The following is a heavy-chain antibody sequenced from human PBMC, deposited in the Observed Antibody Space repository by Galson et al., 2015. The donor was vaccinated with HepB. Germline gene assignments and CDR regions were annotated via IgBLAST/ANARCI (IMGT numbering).Heavy chain of an antibody. CDR1: GFTFSSYG. CDR3: AKDRLPSDYYYYYMDV. Sequence: SLRLSCAASGFTFSSYGMHWVRQAPGKGLEWVAVISYDGSNKYYADSVKGRFTISRDNSKNTLYLQMNSLRAEDTAVYYRAKDRLPSDYYYYYMDVWGKGTTVTVSS. V-gene: IGHV3-30*18. CDR2: ISYDGSNK. D-gene: IGHD2-15*01. J-gene: IGHJ6*03.